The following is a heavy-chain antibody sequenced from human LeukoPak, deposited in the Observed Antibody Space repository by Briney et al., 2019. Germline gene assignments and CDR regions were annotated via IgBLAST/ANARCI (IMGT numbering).Heavy chain of an antibody. V-gene: IGHV1-69*05. J-gene: IGHJ4*02. CDR3: ARRWPHSSGYYLFDY. CDR2: IIPIFGTT. CDR1: GGTFSSHG. D-gene: IGHD3-22*01. Sequence: SVKVSCKASGGTFSSHGPSWVRQAPGQGLEWMGGIIPIFGTTNYAQNFQGRVTITMDESTSTAYMELSSLRPDDTAVYYCARRWPHSSGYYLFDYWGQGTLVTVSS.